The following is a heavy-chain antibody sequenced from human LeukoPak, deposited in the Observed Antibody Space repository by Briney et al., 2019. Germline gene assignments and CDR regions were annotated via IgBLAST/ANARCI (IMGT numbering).Heavy chain of an antibody. V-gene: IGHV3-7*01. D-gene: IGHD1-26*01. CDR1: GFTFSSYW. CDR2: IKKDGSEK. J-gene: IGHJ4*02. CDR3: ATSGSYSRFDY. Sequence: GGSLRLSCAASGFTFSSYWMSWVRQAPGKGLEWVANIKKDGSEKNYVDSVKGRFTISRDNAKNSLYLQMNSLRAEDTAVYYCATSGSYSRFDYWGQGTLVTVSS.